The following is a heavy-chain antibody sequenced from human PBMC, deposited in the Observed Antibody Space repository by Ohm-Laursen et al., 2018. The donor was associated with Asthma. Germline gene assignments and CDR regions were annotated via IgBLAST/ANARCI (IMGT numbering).Heavy chain of an antibody. D-gene: IGHD2-2*01. V-gene: IGHV4-30-4*01. CDR2: IYYSGST. J-gene: IGHJ3*02. Sequence: SETLSLTCTVSGGSISSGDYYWSWIRQPPGKGLEWIGYIYYSGSTYYNPSLKSRVTISVDTSKNQFSLKLSSVTAADTAVYYCARDVPVLAFDIWGQGTMVTVSS. CDR3: ARDVPVLAFDI. CDR1: GGSISSGDYY.